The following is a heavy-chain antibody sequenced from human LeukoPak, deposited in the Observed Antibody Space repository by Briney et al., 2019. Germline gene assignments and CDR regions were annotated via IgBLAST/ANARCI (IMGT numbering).Heavy chain of an antibody. J-gene: IGHJ5*02. Sequence: ASVKVSCKASGYTFTSYGISWVRQAPGQGLEWMGWISAYNGNTNYAQKLQGRVTMTTDTSTSTAYMELRSLRSDDTAVCYCARGREYYYDSSGQRAEYWFDPWGQGTLVTVSS. CDR1: GYTFTSYG. D-gene: IGHD3-22*01. V-gene: IGHV1-18*01. CDR2: ISAYNGNT. CDR3: ARGREYYYDSSGQRAEYWFDP.